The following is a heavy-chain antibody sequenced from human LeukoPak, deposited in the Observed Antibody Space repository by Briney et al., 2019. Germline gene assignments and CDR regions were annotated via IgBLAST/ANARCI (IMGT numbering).Heavy chain of an antibody. D-gene: IGHD3-16*01. CDR2: IIPIFGTA. V-gene: IGHV1-69*13. CDR1: GGTFSSYA. CDR3: ARGQLRLGELGAWFDP. J-gene: IGHJ5*02. Sequence: SVKVSCKASGGTFSSYAISWVRQAPGQGLEWMGGIIPIFGTANYAQKFQGRVTITADESTSTAYMELSSLRSEDTAVYYCARGQLRLGELGAWFDPWGQGTLVTVSS.